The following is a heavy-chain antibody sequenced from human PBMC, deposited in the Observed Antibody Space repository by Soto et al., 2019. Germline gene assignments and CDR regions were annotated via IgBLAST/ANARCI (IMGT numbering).Heavy chain of an antibody. D-gene: IGHD3-16*02. CDR3: ARDGLLFSGPYRPSRFDY. V-gene: IGHV3-7*03. Sequence: GESLKISCAASGFKFSNYWMSWVRQAPGKGLEWVGNIKHDTSEAHYADSVKGRFTITRDNIKNFLFLQMNGLRADDTASYYCARDGLLFSGPYRPSRFDYWGLGXLVTVSS. J-gene: IGHJ4*02. CDR2: IKHDTSEA. CDR1: GFKFSNYW.